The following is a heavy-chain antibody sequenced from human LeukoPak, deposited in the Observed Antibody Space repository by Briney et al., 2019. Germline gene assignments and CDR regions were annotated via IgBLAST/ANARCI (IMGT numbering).Heavy chain of an antibody. D-gene: IGHD3-16*01. J-gene: IGHJ4*02. CDR2: INHSGST. CDR1: GGSFSGYY. CDR3: ARLWSHSKTEDY. V-gene: IGHV4-34*01. Sequence: SETLSLTCAVYGGSFSGYYWSWIRQPPGKGLEWIGEINHSGSTNYNPSLKSRVTISVDTSENQFSLNLRSVTAADTTVYYCARLWSHSKTEDYWGQGTVVTVSS.